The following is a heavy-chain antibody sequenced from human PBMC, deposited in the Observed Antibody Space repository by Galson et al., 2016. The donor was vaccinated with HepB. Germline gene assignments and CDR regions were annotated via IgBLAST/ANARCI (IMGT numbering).Heavy chain of an antibody. CDR1: GYNFITYD. J-gene: IGHJ6*02. Sequence: SVKVSCRASGYNFITYDINWVRQATGQGLEWMGWMNPNSGNTGYAQTFQGRVTMTRDNSISTAYMELSSLTSDDTAVYYCASVVNPYYYYYYGLDAWGQGTTVTVSS. CDR3: ASVVNPYYYYYYGLDA. CDR2: MNPNSGNT. V-gene: IGHV1-8*01. D-gene: IGHD2-15*01.